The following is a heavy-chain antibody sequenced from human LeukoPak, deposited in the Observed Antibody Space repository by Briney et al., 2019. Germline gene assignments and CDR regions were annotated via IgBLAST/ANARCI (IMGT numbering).Heavy chain of an antibody. D-gene: IGHD6-19*01. V-gene: IGHV1-2*02. CDR3: ARGGIAVAGTFFDY. J-gene: IGHJ4*02. Sequence: ASVKVSCKASGYTFTGYYMHWVRQAPGQGLEWMGWINPNSGGTYYAQKFQGRVTMTWDTSISTAYMELSRLRSDDTAVYYCARGGIAVAGTFFDYWGQGTLVTVSS. CDR2: INPNSGGT. CDR1: GYTFTGYY.